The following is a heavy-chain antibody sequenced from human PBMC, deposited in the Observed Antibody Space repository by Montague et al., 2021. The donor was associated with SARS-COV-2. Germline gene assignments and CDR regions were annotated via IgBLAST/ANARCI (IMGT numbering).Heavy chain of an antibody. V-gene: IGHV4-39*01. CDR2: IYYSGST. D-gene: IGHD6-13*01. CDR1: GGSISSSSYY. J-gene: IGHJ6*03. Sequence: SETLSLTCTVSGGSISSSSYYWGWIRQATGKGLEWIGSIYYSGSTYYNPYLKSRVTISVDTTKNQFSLKLSSATAADTAVYYCALQLGYYYYDMDVWGKGTTVTVSS. CDR3: ALQLGYYYYDMDV.